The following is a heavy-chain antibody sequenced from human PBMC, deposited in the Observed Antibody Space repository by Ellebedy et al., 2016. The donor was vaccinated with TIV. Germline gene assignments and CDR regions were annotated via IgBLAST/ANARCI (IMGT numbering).Heavy chain of an antibody. CDR3: ARGCSYGDYVPYYLYMDV. Sequence: GESLKISCAASGFTFSSYGMHWVRQVPGKGLEWVAVISHDGTNKYYADSVKGRFTISRDNTENSLYLQMNSLRAEDTAVYFCARGCSYGDYVPYYLYMDVWGKGTTVTVSS. D-gene: IGHD4-17*01. V-gene: IGHV3-30*03. CDR1: GFTFSSYG. J-gene: IGHJ6*03. CDR2: ISHDGTNK.